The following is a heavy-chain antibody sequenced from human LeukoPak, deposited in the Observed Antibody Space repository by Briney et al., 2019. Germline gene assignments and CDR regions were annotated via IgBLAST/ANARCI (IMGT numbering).Heavy chain of an antibody. CDR2: VSYIGST. J-gene: IGHJ6*02. CDR3: ARVEVGAANRQWYGMDV. D-gene: IGHD6-19*01. CDR1: GFTFSSYW. Sequence: SGGSLRLSCAASGFTFSSYWMSWIRQPPGKGLEWIGYVSYIGSTNYNPSPKSRVTISVDTSKSLFSLKLSSVTAADTAVYYCARVEVGAANRQWYGMDVWGQGTTVTVSS. V-gene: IGHV4-59*01.